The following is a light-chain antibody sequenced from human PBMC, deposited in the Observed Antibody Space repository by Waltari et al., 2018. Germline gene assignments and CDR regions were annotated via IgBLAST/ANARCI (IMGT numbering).Light chain of an antibody. CDR1: IYNIGINT. J-gene: IGLJ3*02. Sequence: QSVLTQPPSASGTPGRRVTISCSGTIYNIGINTVNWYQQFPGSPPKRLIFSTAQRPSGVPDRFSASKSGTSASLAINGLQAADEADYYCGAWDDGVKEWVFGGGTKLTVL. CDR3: GAWDDGVKEWV. V-gene: IGLV1-44*01. CDR2: STA.